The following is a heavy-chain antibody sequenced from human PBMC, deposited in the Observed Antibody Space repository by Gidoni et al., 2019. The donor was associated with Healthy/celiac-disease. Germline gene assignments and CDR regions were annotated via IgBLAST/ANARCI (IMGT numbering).Heavy chain of an antibody. V-gene: IGHV3-43D*03. J-gene: IGHJ5*02. CDR2: ISWDGGST. CDR3: AKDEGTTGFNWFDP. D-gene: IGHD1-7*01. CDR1: GFTFVDYA. Sequence: EVQLVESGGVVVQPGGSLRLSCDASGFTFVDYAMHWVRQAPGKGLEWVSLISWDGGSTYYADSVKGRFTISRDNSKNSLYLQMNSLRAEDTALYYCAKDEGTTGFNWFDPWGQGTLVTVSS.